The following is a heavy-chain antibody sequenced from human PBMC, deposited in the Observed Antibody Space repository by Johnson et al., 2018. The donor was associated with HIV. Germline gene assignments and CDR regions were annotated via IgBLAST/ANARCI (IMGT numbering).Heavy chain of an antibody. CDR2: IGSAGDT. V-gene: IGHV3-13*01. Sequence: VQVVESGGDLVQPGGSLRLTCAASGFTFSSYDMHWVRQATGKGLEWVSTIGSAGDTFYPGSVKGRFTIFRENAKNSLYLQMNSLRAGDTAVYYCARWRDNRGAFDIWGQGTMVIVSS. J-gene: IGHJ3*02. CDR1: GFTFSSYD. D-gene: IGHD1-14*01. CDR3: ARWRDNRGAFDI.